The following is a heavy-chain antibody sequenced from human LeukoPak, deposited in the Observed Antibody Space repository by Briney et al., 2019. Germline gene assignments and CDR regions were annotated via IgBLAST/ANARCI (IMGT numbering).Heavy chain of an antibody. D-gene: IGHD6-13*01. CDR3: AKDVLEEAAAAPDAFDI. Sequence: PGRSLRLSCAASGFTFSSYAMSWVRQAPGKGLEWVSAISGSGGSTYYADSVKGRFTISRDNSKNTLYLQMNSLRAEDTAVYYCAKDVLEEAAAAPDAFDIWGQGTMVTVSS. CDR1: GFTFSSYA. V-gene: IGHV3-23*01. CDR2: ISGSGGST. J-gene: IGHJ3*02.